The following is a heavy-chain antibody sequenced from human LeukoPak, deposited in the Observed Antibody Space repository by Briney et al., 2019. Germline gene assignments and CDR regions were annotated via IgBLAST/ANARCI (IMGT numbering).Heavy chain of an antibody. CDR1: GFTFSSYW. CDR2: INHNGNVN. V-gene: IGHV3-7*01. D-gene: IGHD3-3*01. CDR3: AKDHYWSIDY. J-gene: IGHJ4*02. Sequence: PGGSLRLSCAASGFTFSSYWMNWARQAPGKGLEWVASINHNGNVNYYMDSVKGRFTISRDIAKNTLYLQMNSLRAEDTGVYYCAKDHYWSIDYWGRGTLVTVSS.